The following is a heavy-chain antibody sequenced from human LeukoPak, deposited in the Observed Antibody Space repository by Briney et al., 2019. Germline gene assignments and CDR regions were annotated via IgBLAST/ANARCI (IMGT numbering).Heavy chain of an antibody. CDR3: ARDPGERLTMVRGVITPTFDH. V-gene: IGHV1-2*02. CDR1: GYTFTGYY. D-gene: IGHD3-10*01. CDR2: INPNSGGT. J-gene: IGHJ4*02. Sequence: ASVKVSCKASGYTFTGYYMHWVRQAPGQGLEWMGWINPNSGGTNYAQKFQGRVTMTRDTSISTAYMELSRLRSDDTAVYYCARDPGERLTMVRGVITPTFDHWGQGTLVTVSS.